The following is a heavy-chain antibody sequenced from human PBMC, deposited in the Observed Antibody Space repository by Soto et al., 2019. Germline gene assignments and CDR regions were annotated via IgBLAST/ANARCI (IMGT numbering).Heavy chain of an antibody. V-gene: IGHV1-69*06. D-gene: IGHD4-17*01. J-gene: IGHJ6*02. CDR2: IIPIFGTA. CDR3: ARATTTVTTSYYYYYGMDV. CDR1: GGTFSSYA. Sequence: GASVKVSCKASGGTFSSYAISWVRQAPGQGLEWMGGIIPIFGTANYAQKFQGRVTITADKSTSTAYMELSSLRSEDTAVYYCARATTTVTTSYYYYYGMDVWGQGTTVTVSS.